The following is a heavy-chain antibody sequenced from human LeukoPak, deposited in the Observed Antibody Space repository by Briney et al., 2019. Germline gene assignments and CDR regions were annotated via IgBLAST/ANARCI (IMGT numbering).Heavy chain of an antibody. CDR2: IYPGGSP. CDR3: ASESGTTSGGLDY. V-gene: IGHV3-53*01. Sequence: GGSLRLSCAASGFTVSGSYMSWVRQTPGKGLEWVSDIYPGGSPYYADSMKGRFTLSRGNSKNTVSLQMNSLRAEDTAVYYCASESGTTSGGLDYWGQGTLVTVSS. J-gene: IGHJ4*02. D-gene: IGHD1-7*01. CDR1: GFTVSGSY.